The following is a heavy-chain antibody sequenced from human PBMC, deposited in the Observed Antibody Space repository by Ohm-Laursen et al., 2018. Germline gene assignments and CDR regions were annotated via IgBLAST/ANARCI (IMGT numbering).Heavy chain of an antibody. CDR2: ISWNSVTL. Sequence: SLRLSCTASGFTFEDSAMRWVRQAPGKGLEWVAGISWNSVTLDYADSVKGRFTISRDNAKNSLYLQMNSLRIEDTALYYCAKDRFDSNNYVDYWGQGTLVTVSS. D-gene: IGHD2-15*01. V-gene: IGHV3-9*01. CDR1: GFTFEDSA. CDR3: AKDRFDSNNYVDY. J-gene: IGHJ4*02.